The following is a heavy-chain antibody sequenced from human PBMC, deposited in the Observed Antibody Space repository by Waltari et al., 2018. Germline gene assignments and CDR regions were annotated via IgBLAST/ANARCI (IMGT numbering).Heavy chain of an antibody. Sequence: QVQLQESGTGLVKPYQSLSLTCTVSGGSISRGGYYWSCTRQHPGKGLEWIGYIYYSGSTYYNPSRKSLVTISVDTSKNQFSLKLSSVTAADTSVYYCASEGGRGYRAFDIWGQGTMVTVSS. CDR2: IYYSGST. J-gene: IGHJ3*02. V-gene: IGHV4-31*01. CDR3: ASEGGRGYRAFDI. D-gene: IGHD3-22*01. CDR1: GGSISRGGYY.